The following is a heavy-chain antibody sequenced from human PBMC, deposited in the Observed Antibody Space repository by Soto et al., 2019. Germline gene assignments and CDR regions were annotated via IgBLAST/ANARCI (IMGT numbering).Heavy chain of an antibody. D-gene: IGHD6-19*01. J-gene: IGHJ4*02. CDR2: ISGSGGYI. CDR3: ARDIAVAGTGFDY. Sequence: PGGSLRLSCAASGFTFSSYAMSWVRQAPGKGLEWVSAISGSGGYIYYADSVKGRFTISRDNAKNSLHLQMNSLRAEDTAVYYCARDIAVAGTGFDYWGQGTLVTVSS. V-gene: IGHV3-21*04. CDR1: GFTFSSYA.